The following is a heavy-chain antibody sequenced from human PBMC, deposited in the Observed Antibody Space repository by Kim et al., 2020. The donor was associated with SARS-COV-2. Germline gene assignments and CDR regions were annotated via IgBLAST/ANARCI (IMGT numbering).Heavy chain of an antibody. D-gene: IGHD5-18*01. CDR2: ISYDGSNK. V-gene: IGHV3-33*05. CDR3: ARDWDTAMVTVSYGPDY. CDR1: GFTFSSYG. J-gene: IGHJ4*02. Sequence: GGSLRLSCAASGFTFSSYGMHWVRQAPGKGLEWVAVISYDGSNKYYADSVKGRFTISRDNSKNTLYLQMNSLRAEDTAVYYCARDWDTAMVTVSYGPDYWGQGTLVTVSS.